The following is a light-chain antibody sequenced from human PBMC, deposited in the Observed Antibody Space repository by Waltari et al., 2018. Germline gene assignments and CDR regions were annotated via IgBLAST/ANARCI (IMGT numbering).Light chain of an antibody. CDR3: SSYTSSSTYV. J-gene: IGLJ1*01. CDR1: SSDVGGYEH. CDR2: DVR. Sequence: QSALTQPASASGSPGPSITIPSTGTSSDVGGYEHVSWHQQHPGKAPKLMIYDVRNRPSGVSKRFSGSKSGNTASLTISGLQAEDEADYYCSSYTSSSTYVLGTGTKVTVL. V-gene: IGLV2-14*03.